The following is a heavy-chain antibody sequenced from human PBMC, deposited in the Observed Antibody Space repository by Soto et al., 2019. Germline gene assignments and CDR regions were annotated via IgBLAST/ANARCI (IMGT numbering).Heavy chain of an antibody. V-gene: IGHV4-59*08. CDR2: IYYSGST. CDR3: ARHGYDFWSGYYPFDY. D-gene: IGHD3-3*01. J-gene: IGHJ4*02. CDR1: GGSISSYY. Sequence: TSETLSLTCTVSGGSISSYYWSWIRQPPGKGLEWIGYIYYSGSTNYNPSLKSRVTISVDTSKNQFSLKLSSVTAADTAVYYCARHGYDFWSGYYPFDYWGQGTLVTVSS.